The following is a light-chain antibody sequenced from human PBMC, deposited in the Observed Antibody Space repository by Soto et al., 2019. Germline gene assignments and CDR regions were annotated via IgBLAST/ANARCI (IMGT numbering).Light chain of an antibody. CDR2: GAS. J-gene: IGKJ1*01. CDR1: QIVINY. V-gene: IGKV3-20*01. CDR3: QQYGGSTQT. Sequence: EIVLTHSPGTLSLSPGERATLSCRASQIVINYLAWYQRKPGQAPRLLIYGASSRATGIPDRFSGSGSGTDFTLNISILQNEDFAVYNCQQYGGSTQTFGQGTKVEIK.